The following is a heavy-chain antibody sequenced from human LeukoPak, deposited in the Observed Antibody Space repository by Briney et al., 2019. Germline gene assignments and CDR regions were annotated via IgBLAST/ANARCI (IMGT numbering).Heavy chain of an antibody. D-gene: IGHD6-6*01. J-gene: IGHJ4*02. CDR3: ASDSPGGIAARLPDY. CDR1: GYTFTSYY. CDR2: INPSGGST. V-gene: IGHV1-46*01. Sequence: ASVNVSCKASGYTFTSYYMHWVRQAPGQGLEWMGMINPSGGSTSYAQKFQGRVTMTRDTSTSTVYMELSSLRSEDTAVYYCASDSPGGIAARLPDYWGQGTLVTVSS.